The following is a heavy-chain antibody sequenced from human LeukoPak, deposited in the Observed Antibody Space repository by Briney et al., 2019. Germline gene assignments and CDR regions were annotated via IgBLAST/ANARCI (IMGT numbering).Heavy chain of an antibody. V-gene: IGHV3-48*03. J-gene: IGHJ4*02. CDR1: GFTFSSYE. CDR2: ISSSGSTI. D-gene: IGHD6-13*01. CDR3: ARLSSSWYTPEDY. Sequence: PGGSLRLSCAASGFTFSSYEMNWVRQAPGKGLEWVSYISSSGSTIYYADSVKGRFTISRDNAKNSLYLQMNSLRAEDTAVYYCARLSSSWYTPEDYWGQGTLVTVSS.